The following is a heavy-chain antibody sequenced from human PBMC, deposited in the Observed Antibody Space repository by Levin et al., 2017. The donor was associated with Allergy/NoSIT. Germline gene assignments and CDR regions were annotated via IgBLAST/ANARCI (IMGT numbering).Heavy chain of an antibody. CDR1: GNSFTSYW. CDR2: IYPGDSDT. Sequence: ASVKVSCKGSGNSFTSYWIGWVRQMPGKGLEWMGIIYPGDSDTKYSPSFQGQVTIAVDKSTSTAYLQWSSLKASDTAMYYCARHDPRRTASDYWGQGTLVTVSS. CDR3: ARHDPRRTASDY. J-gene: IGHJ4*02. D-gene: IGHD1/OR15-1a*01. V-gene: IGHV5-51*01.